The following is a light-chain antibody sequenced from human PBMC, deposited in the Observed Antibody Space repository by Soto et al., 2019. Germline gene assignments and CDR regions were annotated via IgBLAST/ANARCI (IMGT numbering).Light chain of an antibody. V-gene: IGLV2-11*01. CDR2: DVN. J-gene: IGLJ2*01. Sequence: QSVLTQPRSVSGSPGQSVTISCTGTNTDIGDYHYVSWYQHHPNRAPKLIIYDVNKRPSGVPDRFSGSKSGNTASLTISGLQAEDEADFYCCSYAGDYTLLFGGGTKLTVL. CDR3: CSYAGDYTLL. CDR1: NTDIGDYHY.